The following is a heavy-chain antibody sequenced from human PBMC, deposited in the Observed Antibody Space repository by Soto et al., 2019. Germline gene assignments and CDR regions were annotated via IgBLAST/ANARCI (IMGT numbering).Heavy chain of an antibody. J-gene: IGHJ5*02. Sequence: PGGSLRLSCAASGFTFSSYWMHWVRQAPGKGLVWVSRINSDGSSTSYADSVKGRFTISRDNAKNTLYLQMNSLRAEDTAVYYCARPVGYCSGGSCYTRRANWFDPWGQGT. CDR2: INSDGSST. CDR1: GFTFSSYW. V-gene: IGHV3-74*01. CDR3: ARPVGYCSGGSCYTRRANWFDP. D-gene: IGHD2-15*01.